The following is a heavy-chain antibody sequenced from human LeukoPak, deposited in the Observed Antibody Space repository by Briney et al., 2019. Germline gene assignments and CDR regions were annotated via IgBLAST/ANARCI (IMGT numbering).Heavy chain of an antibody. V-gene: IGHV3-48*04. Sequence: PGGSLRLSCAASRFTFSSYSMNWVRQAPGKGLEWVSYISSSGSTIYYADSVKGRFTISRDNAKNSLYLQMNSLRAEDTAVYYCARVRKDIQSMVREQNYYYYYMDVWGKGTTVTISS. CDR3: ARVRKDIQSMVREQNYYYYYMDV. J-gene: IGHJ6*03. D-gene: IGHD3-10*01. CDR2: ISSSGSTI. CDR1: RFTFSSYS.